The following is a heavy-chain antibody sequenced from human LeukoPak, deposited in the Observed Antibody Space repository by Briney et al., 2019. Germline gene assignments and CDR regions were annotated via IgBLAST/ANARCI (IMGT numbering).Heavy chain of an antibody. CDR1: GGSISSYY. CDR3: AVRPYYYDSSGYLFDY. J-gene: IGHJ4*02. CDR2: IYYSGST. D-gene: IGHD3-22*01. Sequence: SETLSLTCTVSGGSISSYYWSWIRQPPGKGLEWIGYIYYSGSTNYNPSLKSRVTISVDTSKNQFSLKLSSVTAADTAVYYCAVRPYYYDSSGYLFDYWGQGTLVTVSS. V-gene: IGHV4-59*01.